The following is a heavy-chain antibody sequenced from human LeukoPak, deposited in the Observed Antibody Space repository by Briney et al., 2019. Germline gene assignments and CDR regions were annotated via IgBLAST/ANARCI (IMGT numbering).Heavy chain of an antibody. CDR3: AREDKYGLDY. Sequence: SETLSLTCPVSGGSISSHYWSWIRQPPGKGLEWIGYIYYSGSTNYNPSLKSRVTISVDTSKNQFSLKLSSVTAADTAVYDCAREDKYGLDYWGQGTLVTVSS. D-gene: IGHD2-2*01. CDR2: IYYSGST. J-gene: IGHJ4*02. V-gene: IGHV4-59*11. CDR1: GGSISSHY.